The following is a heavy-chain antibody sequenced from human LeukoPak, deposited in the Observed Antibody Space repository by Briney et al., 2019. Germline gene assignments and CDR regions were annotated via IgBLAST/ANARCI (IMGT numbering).Heavy chain of an antibody. D-gene: IGHD4-17*01. V-gene: IGHV4-39*01. CDR1: GGSISSSSYY. CDR2: IYYSGST. J-gene: IGHJ3*02. Sequence: SETLSLTCTVSGGSISSSSYYWGWLRQPPGKGLEWIGSIYYSGSTYYNPSLKSRVTISVDTSKNQFSLKLSSVTAADTAVYYCARQGLRISFDIWGQGTMVTVSS. CDR3: ARQGLRISFDI.